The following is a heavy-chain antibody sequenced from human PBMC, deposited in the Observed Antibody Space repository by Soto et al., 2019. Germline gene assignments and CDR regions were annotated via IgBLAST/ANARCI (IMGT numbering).Heavy chain of an antibody. V-gene: IGHV2-5*01. CDR2: IYWNDDK. Sequence: QITLKESGPTLVRPTETLTLTCAFSGFSLRTSGVAVGWIRQPPGEALEWLALIYWNDDKRYSPSLKSRLTITKDTSKNQVVLIMTNVDPADTAPYFCAHEMPATRNWFDSWGQGTLVTVSS. D-gene: IGHD2-2*01. CDR3: AHEMPATRNWFDS. CDR1: GFSLRTSGVA. J-gene: IGHJ5*01.